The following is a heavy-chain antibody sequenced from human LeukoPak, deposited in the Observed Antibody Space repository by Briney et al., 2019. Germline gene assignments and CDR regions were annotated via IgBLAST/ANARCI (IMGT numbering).Heavy chain of an antibody. D-gene: IGHD3-10*01. V-gene: IGHV4-59*01. CDR1: GGSISSYY. CDR2: IYYSGST. CDR3: AREYYGSGSYAFDI. Sequence: PSETLSLTCTVSGGSISSYYWSCIRQPPGKGLEWIGYIYYSGSTNYNPSLKSRVTISVDTSKNQFSLKLSSVTAADTAVYYCAREYYGSGSYAFDIWGQGTMVTVSS. J-gene: IGHJ3*02.